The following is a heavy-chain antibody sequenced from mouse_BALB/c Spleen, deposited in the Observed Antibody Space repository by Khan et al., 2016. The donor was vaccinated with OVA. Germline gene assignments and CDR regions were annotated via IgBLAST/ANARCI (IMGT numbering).Heavy chain of an antibody. J-gene: IGHJ3*01. CDR2: INPSNGYT. D-gene: IGHD2-14*01. CDR3: VRDGAYHRNDGWFAY. V-gene: IGHV1-4*01. Sequence: QVQLQHSGAELARPGASVKMSCKASGYTFTSYTIHWIKKRPGQGLEWIGYINPSNGYTNYNQKFKDKATLTTEKSSTTAYLQLSSLTSDDAAVYNCVRDGAYHRNDGWFAYWGQGTLVTVSA. CDR1: GYTFTSYT.